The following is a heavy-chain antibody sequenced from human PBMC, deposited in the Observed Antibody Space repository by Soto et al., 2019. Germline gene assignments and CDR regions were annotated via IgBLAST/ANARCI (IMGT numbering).Heavy chain of an antibody. CDR1: GDSVSSNSAT. Sequence: SQTLSLTCGISGDSVSSNSATWNWIRQSPSRGLEWLGRTYYRSQWHNEYGESVKSRITINPDTSKNQFSLQLNSMSPEDTAVYYCARERGFLSEALDIWGRGTMVTVSS. CDR2: TYYRSQWHN. V-gene: IGHV6-1*01. D-gene: IGHD3-10*01. CDR3: ARERGFLSEALDI. J-gene: IGHJ3*02.